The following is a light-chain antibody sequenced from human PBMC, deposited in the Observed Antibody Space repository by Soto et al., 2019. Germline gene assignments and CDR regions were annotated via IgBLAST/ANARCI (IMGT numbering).Light chain of an antibody. J-gene: IGLJ3*02. V-gene: IGLV2-11*01. CDR3: CSYAGSYTLV. Sequence: QSALTQPRSVSGSPGQSVTTSCTGTSSDVGGYKYVSWYQHHPGKAPKLMIYDVSKRPSGVPDRFSGSKSGNTASLTISGLQAEDEADYYCCSYAGSYTLVFGGGTQLTVL. CDR2: DVS. CDR1: SSDVGGYKY.